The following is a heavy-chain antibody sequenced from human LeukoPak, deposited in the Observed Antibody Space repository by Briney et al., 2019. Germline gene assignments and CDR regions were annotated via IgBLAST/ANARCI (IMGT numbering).Heavy chain of an antibody. D-gene: IGHD3-3*01. Sequence: PGGSLRLSCAASGFTFSDYCMNWVRQAPGKGLEWVSCISSSSYTYYADSVKGRFTVSRGNAKNSLYLQMNSLRAEDTAVYYCARDLWSGYWGQGTLVTVSS. J-gene: IGHJ4*02. V-gene: IGHV3-69-1*01. CDR2: ISSSSYT. CDR3: ARDLWSGY. CDR1: GFTFSDYC.